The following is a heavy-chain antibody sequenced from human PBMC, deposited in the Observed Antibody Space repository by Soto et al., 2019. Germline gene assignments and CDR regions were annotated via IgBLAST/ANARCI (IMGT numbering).Heavy chain of an antibody. CDR1: GFTFTRYS. CDR2: ISSTTNYI. J-gene: IGHJ4*02. Sequence: VGSLRLSCAASGFTFTRYSMNWVRQAPGKGLEWVSSISSTTNYIYYGDSMKGRCTISRDNAKNSLYLEMNSLRAEDTAVYYCARESEDLTSNFDYWGQGTLVTVSS. CDR3: ARESEDLTSNFDY. V-gene: IGHV3-21*06.